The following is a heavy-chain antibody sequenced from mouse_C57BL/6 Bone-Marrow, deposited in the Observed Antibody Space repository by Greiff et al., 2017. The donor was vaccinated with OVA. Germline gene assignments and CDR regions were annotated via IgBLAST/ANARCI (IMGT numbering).Heavy chain of an antibody. CDR3: ARWGVGRDWYFDV. D-gene: IGHD4-1*01. V-gene: IGHV1-53*01. CDR1: GYTFTSYW. CDR2: INPNNGGT. Sequence: QVQLQQPGPELVKPGASVKLSCKASGYTFTSYWMHWVKQRPGQGLEWIGNINPNNGGTIYNQKFKGKATLTVDKSSSTAYMELRSLTSEDTAVYYCARWGVGRDWYFDVWGTGTTVTVSS. J-gene: IGHJ1*03.